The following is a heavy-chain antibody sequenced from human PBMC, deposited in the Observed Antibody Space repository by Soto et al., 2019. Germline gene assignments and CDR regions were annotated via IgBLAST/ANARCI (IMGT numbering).Heavy chain of an antibody. CDR2: IYSGGST. CDR1: GFTVSSNY. CDR3: AREGPTVNCSSTSCSGYFDY. J-gene: IGHJ4*02. Sequence: EVQLVESGGGLVQPGGSLRLSCAASGFTVSSNYMSWVRQAPGKGLEWVSVIYSGGSTYYADSVKGRFTISRDNSKNTLYLQMNSLRAEDTAVYYCAREGPTVNCSSTSCSGYFDYWGQGTLVTVSS. V-gene: IGHV3-66*01. D-gene: IGHD2-2*01.